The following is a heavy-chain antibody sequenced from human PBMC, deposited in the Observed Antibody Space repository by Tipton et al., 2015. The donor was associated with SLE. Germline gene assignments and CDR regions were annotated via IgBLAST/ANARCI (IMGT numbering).Heavy chain of an antibody. CDR1: GASISYYF. D-gene: IGHD2-15*01. Sequence: GLVKPSETLSLTCTVSGASISYYFWSWIRQPPGKGLEWVGYIHYGGSTNYNPSLKSRGTISFDKSKNQFSLKLTSVTAADTAVYYCARALPPQHYYGMDVWGQGTTVTVSS. CDR3: ARALPPQHYYGMDV. V-gene: IGHV4-59*01. J-gene: IGHJ6*02. CDR2: IHYGGST.